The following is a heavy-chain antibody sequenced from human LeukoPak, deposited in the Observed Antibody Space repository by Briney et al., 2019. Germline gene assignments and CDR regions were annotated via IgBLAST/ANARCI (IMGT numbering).Heavy chain of an antibody. CDR3: AKDLRLSVGTSPFDY. D-gene: IGHD4-23*01. Sequence: PGGSLRLSCAASGFTFSTYAMAWVRQAPGKGLEWVSAFSNSGETHYADSVKGRFTISRDNSKNTLCLQMNSLRADDTALYYCAKDLRLSVGTSPFDYWGQGTLVTVSS. V-gene: IGHV3-23*01. CDR1: GFTFSTYA. J-gene: IGHJ4*02. CDR2: FSNSGET.